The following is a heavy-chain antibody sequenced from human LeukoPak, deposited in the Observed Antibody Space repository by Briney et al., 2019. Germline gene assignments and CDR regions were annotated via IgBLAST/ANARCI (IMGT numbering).Heavy chain of an antibody. CDR1: GYTFTSYY. D-gene: IGHD3-22*01. V-gene: IGHV1-46*01. Sequence: ASVKVSCKASGYTFTSYYMYWVRQAPGQGLEWMGIINPSGGSTSYAQKFQGRVTMTRDMSTSTVYMELSSLRSEDTAVYYCAREYYYDSSGYYLPGYWGQGTLVTVSS. CDR2: INPSGGST. CDR3: AREYYYDSSGYYLPGY. J-gene: IGHJ4*02.